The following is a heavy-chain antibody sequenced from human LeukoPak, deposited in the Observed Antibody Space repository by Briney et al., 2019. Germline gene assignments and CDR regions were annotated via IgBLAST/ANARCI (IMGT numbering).Heavy chain of an antibody. CDR2: IDYSGST. J-gene: IGHJ4*02. V-gene: IGHV4-39*07. CDR3: ARQNYYDSSGYYDLFDY. Sequence: SETLSLTCSVSGDSISTSSYYWGWIRQPPGKGLEWIGTIDYSGSTYYNPSLKSRVTISVDRSKNQFSLKLSSVTAADTAVYYCARQNYYDSSGYYDLFDYWGQGTLVTVSS. D-gene: IGHD3-22*01. CDR1: GDSISTSSYY.